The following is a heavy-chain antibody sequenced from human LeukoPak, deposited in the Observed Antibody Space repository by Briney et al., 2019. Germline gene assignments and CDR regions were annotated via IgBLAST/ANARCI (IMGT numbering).Heavy chain of an antibody. CDR1: GYTFTSYD. D-gene: IGHD4-17*01. CDR2: MNPNSGNT. CDR3: ARGRTVTTFYYGMDV. Sequence: ASVKVSCKASGYTFTSYDINWVRQAPGQGLEWMGWMNPNSGNTGHAQKFQGRVTMTRNTSISTAYMELSSLRSEDTAVYYCARGRTVTTFYYGMDVWGQGTTVTVSS. V-gene: IGHV1-8*01. J-gene: IGHJ6*02.